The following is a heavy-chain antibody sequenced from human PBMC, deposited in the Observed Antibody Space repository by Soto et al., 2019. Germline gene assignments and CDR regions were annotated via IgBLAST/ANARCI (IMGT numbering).Heavy chain of an antibody. CDR3: AHPRGYGVFDAVDI. V-gene: IGHV3-23*01. CDR1: GFTFSTYA. D-gene: IGHD4-17*01. J-gene: IGHJ3*02. CDR2: ISAGGSST. Sequence: EVQLLESGGDLVQPGGSLRLSCAASGFTFSTYAMNWVRQAPGKGLEWVSAISAGGSSTYYAESVRGRFTISRDNSINTLFLQRSSLRTEETAVYYCAHPRGYGVFDAVDIWGQGQWSPSLQ.